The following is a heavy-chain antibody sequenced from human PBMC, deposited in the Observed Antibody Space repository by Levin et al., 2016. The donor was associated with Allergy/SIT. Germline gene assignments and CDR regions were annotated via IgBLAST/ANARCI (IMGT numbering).Heavy chain of an antibody. Sequence: WVRQAPGQGLEWMGWINPNSGGTNYAQKFQGRVTMTRDTSISTAYMELSRLRSDDTAVYYCARVSVREPVAGLAYWGQGTLVTVSS. V-gene: IGHV1-2*02. CDR3: ARVSVREPVAGLAY. J-gene: IGHJ4*02. CDR2: INPNSGGT. D-gene: IGHD6-19*01.